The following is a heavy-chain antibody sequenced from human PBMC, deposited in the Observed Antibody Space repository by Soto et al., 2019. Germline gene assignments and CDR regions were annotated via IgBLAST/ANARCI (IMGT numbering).Heavy chain of an antibody. J-gene: IGHJ4*02. CDR3: TRGQRTR. V-gene: IGHV1-8*01. Sequence: GASVKVSCKASGYTFTRSGISWVRPAPGPGLEWMGWISAYSGNVGYAPKFPDRVTMTRNTSINTAYLEVRCMRSADTAGSFCTRGQRTRWGQGSLVTVSS. CDR1: GYTFTRSG. D-gene: IGHD1-7*01. CDR2: ISAYSGNV.